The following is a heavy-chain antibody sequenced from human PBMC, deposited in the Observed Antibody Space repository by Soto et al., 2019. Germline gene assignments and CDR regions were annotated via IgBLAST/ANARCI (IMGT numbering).Heavy chain of an antibody. D-gene: IGHD2-15*01. CDR3: ARVGGCSGGSCYYWYYGMDV. CDR2: IYYSGST. Sequence: SDTLYLTCTVSCGSISSSYWSWIRQPPGKGLEWIWYIYYSGSTNYNPSLKSRVTISVDTSKNQFSLKLSSVTAADTAVYYCARVGGCSGGSCYYWYYGMDVWGKGTTVTVSS. J-gene: IGHJ6*04. CDR1: CGSISSSY. V-gene: IGHV4-59*01.